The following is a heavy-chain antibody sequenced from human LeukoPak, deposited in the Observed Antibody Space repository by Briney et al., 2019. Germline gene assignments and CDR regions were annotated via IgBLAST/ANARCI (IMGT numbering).Heavy chain of an antibody. CDR1: GFTFDDYA. Sequence: GRSLRLSCAASGFTFDDYAMHWVRQAPGKGLEWVSGISWNSGSIGYADSVKGRFTISRDNAKNSLYLQMNSLSAEDMALYYCAKDNYYDSSGYIDYWGQGTLVTVSS. CDR3: AKDNYYDSSGYIDY. CDR2: ISWNSGSI. D-gene: IGHD3-22*01. J-gene: IGHJ4*02. V-gene: IGHV3-9*03.